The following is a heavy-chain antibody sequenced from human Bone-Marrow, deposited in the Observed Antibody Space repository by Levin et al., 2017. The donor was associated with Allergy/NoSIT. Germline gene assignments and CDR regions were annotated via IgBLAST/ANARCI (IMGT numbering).Heavy chain of an antibody. CDR3: VKEDHDYGDSVKYFDL. J-gene: IGHJ2*01. V-gene: IGHV3-30*18. D-gene: IGHD4-17*01. CDR1: GFTFSSYV. CDR2: ISYDGSNK. Sequence: GESLKISCAASGFTFSSYVMHWVRQAPGKGLEWVAGISYDGSNKYYVDSVKGRFTISRDTSKNTLYLQMNSLRAEDTAVYSCVKEDHDYGDSVKYFDLWGRGTLAIVSS.